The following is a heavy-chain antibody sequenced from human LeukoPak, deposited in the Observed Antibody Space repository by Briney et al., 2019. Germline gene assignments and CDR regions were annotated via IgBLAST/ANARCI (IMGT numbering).Heavy chain of an antibody. Sequence: ASVKVSCKASGYSFTNFGIGWVRQAPGQGLEWMGWISAYNGNTKYAQNFQGRVTMTTDTSTTTAFMELRSLRSDDTAVYYCARGRSRFGEFWDAFDIWGQGTVVTVSS. CDR3: ARGRSRFGEFWDAFDI. CDR2: ISAYNGNT. V-gene: IGHV1-18*01. D-gene: IGHD3-10*01. CDR1: GYSFTNFG. J-gene: IGHJ3*02.